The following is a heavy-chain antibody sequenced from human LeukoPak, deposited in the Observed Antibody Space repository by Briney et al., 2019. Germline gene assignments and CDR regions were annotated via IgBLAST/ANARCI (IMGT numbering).Heavy chain of an antibody. D-gene: IGHD5-18*01. J-gene: IGHJ4*02. CDR1: GFTFSSYG. CDR2: IWYDGSNK. Sequence: GGSLRLSCAASGFTFSSYGMHWVRQAPGKGLEWVAVIWYDGSNKYYADSVKGRFTISRDNSKNTLYLQMNSLRAEDTAVYYCARDTAMVTFHFDYWGQGTLVTVSS. CDR3: ARDTAMVTFHFDY. V-gene: IGHV3-33*01.